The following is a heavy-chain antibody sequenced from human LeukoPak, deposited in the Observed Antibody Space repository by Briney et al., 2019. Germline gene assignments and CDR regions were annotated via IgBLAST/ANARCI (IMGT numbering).Heavy chain of an antibody. CDR1: GGSISGYY. Sequence: SETLSLTCTVSGGSISGYYWSWIRQPPGKGLEWIGYIYYSGSTNYNPSLKSRVTISVDTSKNQFSLKLSSVTAADTAVYYCARHSETYYYDSSGPYYFDYWGQGTLVTVSS. J-gene: IGHJ4*02. CDR3: ARHSETYYYDSSGPYYFDY. D-gene: IGHD3-22*01. CDR2: IYYSGST. V-gene: IGHV4-59*08.